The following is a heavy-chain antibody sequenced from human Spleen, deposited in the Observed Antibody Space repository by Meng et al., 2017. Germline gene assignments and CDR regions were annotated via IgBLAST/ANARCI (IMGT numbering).Heavy chain of an antibody. D-gene: IGHD6-13*01. V-gene: IGHV3-23*01. Sequence: EVQLLESGGGLVQPGGSLRLSCAASGFTFSSYAITWVRQAPGKGLEWVSTTRAGGSYTYYAESVKGRFSVSLDISENMAYLHMNSLRADDTAVYYCAKRVEWQQLAPFDYWGQGTLVTVSS. J-gene: IGHJ4*02. CDR2: TRAGGSYT. CDR3: AKRVEWQQLAPFDY. CDR1: GFTFSSYA.